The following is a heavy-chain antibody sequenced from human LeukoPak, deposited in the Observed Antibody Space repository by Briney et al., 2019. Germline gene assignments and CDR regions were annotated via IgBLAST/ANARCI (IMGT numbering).Heavy chain of an antibody. CDR1: GGSISSYF. D-gene: IGHD3-3*01. CDR3: ARDRFGDLNYFDY. J-gene: IGHJ4*02. V-gene: IGHV4-4*07. CDR2: IYTSGST. Sequence: PSETLSLTCTVSGGSISSYFWSWIRQPAGKGLEWIGRIYTSGSTNYNPSLKSRVTISADKSTNQFSLKLSPVTAADTAVYYCARDRFGDLNYFDYWGQGTLVTVSS.